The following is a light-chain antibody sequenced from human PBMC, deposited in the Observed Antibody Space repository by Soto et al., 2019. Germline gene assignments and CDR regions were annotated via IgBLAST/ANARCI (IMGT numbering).Light chain of an antibody. CDR2: DAS. CDR3: QQYKSYKT. J-gene: IGKJ1*01. CDR1: QTISSG. V-gene: IGKV1-5*01. Sequence: DIPMTQSPSTLSASVGDRVTITCRASQTISSGLAWYQQKPGKAPKVLIYDASTLESGVPSRFSDSGAGTEFTLTISSLQPDDFSTYYCQQYKSYKTFGQGTKVEIK.